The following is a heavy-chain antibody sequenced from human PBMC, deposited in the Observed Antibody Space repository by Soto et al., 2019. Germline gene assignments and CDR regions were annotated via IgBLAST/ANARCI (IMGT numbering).Heavy chain of an antibody. Sequence: SETLSRTCPVSSDSVSSSSYTSGWIRQPPGKGPELIGSIYSSGSTYYNPSLNSRVTVSVDTSKNQFSLKVTSVTAADTAVYYCARLYGYCIRNSCHGHYAMDVWGQGTTVT. CDR3: ARLYGYCIRNSCHGHYAMDV. J-gene: IGHJ6*02. CDR2: IYSSGST. D-gene: IGHD2-2*01. CDR1: SDSVSSSSYT. V-gene: IGHV4-39*01.